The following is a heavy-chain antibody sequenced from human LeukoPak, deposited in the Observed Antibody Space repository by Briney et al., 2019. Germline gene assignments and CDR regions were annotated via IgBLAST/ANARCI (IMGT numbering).Heavy chain of an antibody. Sequence: ASVKVSCKASGYTFTTYGISWVRQTPGQGLEWMGWISAYNGNTNNAQKLQGRVTMTTDTSTSTAYMELRSLRSDDTAVYYCAREGSYSGSYYTSSPGDYWGQGTLVTVSS. J-gene: IGHJ4*02. D-gene: IGHD1-26*01. V-gene: IGHV1-18*01. CDR3: AREGSYSGSYYTSSPGDY. CDR2: ISAYNGNT. CDR1: GYTFTTYG.